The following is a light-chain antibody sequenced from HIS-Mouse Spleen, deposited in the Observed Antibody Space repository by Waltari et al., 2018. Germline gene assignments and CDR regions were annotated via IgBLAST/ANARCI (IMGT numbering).Light chain of an antibody. CDR3: AAWDDSLNGRV. CDR1: SSNIGSNT. Sequence: QSVLTQPPSASGTPGQRVTISCSGSSSNIGSNTVNWYQQLPGTAPKLLIYSNKPRPPGVPGRFSGSKSGTSASLAISGLQSEDEADYYCAAWDDSLNGRVFGGGTKLTVL. CDR2: SNK. J-gene: IGLJ3*02. V-gene: IGLV1-44*01.